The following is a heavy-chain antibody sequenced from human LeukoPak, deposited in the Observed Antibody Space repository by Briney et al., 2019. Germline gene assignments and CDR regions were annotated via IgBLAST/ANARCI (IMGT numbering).Heavy chain of an antibody. CDR1: GGSFSNYA. J-gene: IGHJ6*02. V-gene: IGHV1-69*04. Sequence: SVKVSCKASGGSFSNYAFSWVRQAPGQGLEWMGRITPIVDIATYIQKFQGRVTITANKFTSTAYMELSSLTSEDAAVYYCASGLGFCSGSDCTNLVKDYYYGMNVWGQGTTVTVSS. CDR3: ASGLGFCSGSDCTNLVKDYYYGMNV. CDR2: ITPIVDIA. D-gene: IGHD2-15*01.